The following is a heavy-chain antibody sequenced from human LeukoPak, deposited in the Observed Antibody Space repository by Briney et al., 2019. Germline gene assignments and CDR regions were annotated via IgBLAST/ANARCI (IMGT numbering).Heavy chain of an antibody. J-gene: IGHJ4*02. V-gene: IGHV4-59*08. Sequence: SETLSLTRSVSGGSLTNFYWGWIRQPPGKGMQWIGYVFYRGTSNHNPSLENRVTMSVDTSKNQFSLEVSFVTAADTAVYYCARLSGAYWTFDCWGQGTLVTVSS. D-gene: IGHD1-26*01. CDR2: VFYRGTS. CDR3: ARLSGAYWTFDC. CDR1: GGSLTNFY.